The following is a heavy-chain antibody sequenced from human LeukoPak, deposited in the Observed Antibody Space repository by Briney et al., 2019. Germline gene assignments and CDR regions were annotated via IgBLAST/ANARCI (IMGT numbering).Heavy chain of an antibody. Sequence: ASVKVSCKASGYTFTDYYMHWVRQAPGQGLEWMGWINPNSGGTNYAQKFQGRVTMTRDTSISTAYMELSRLRSDDTAVYYCARALEDYGDSKGGDYWGQGTLVTVSS. J-gene: IGHJ4*02. CDR1: GYTFTDYY. V-gene: IGHV1-2*02. CDR3: ARALEDYGDSKGGDY. D-gene: IGHD4-17*01. CDR2: INPNSGGT.